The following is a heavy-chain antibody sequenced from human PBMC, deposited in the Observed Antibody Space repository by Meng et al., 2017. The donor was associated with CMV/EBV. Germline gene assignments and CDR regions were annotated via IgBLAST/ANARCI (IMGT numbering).Heavy chain of an antibody. CDR3: ARQLGQKTYYFDY. CDR1: GGSISSGGYY. D-gene: IGHD7-27*01. Sequence: SETLSLTCTVSGGSISSGGYYWSWIRQSPGKGLEWIGSIYYSGSTYYNPSLKSRVTISVDTSKNQFSLKLSSVTAADTAVYYCARQLGQKTYYFDYWGQGTLVTVSS. J-gene: IGHJ4*02. CDR2: IYYSGST. V-gene: IGHV4-39*01.